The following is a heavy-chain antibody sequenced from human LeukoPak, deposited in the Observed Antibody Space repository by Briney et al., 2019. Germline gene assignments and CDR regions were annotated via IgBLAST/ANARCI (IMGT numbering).Heavy chain of an antibody. V-gene: IGHV4-34*01. J-gene: IGHJ6*02. CDR1: GGSFSGYY. CDR3: ARANKRRPYYYYYYGMDV. D-gene: IGHD1/OR15-1a*01. CDR2: INHSGST. Sequence: SETLSLTCAVYGGSFSGYYWSWIRQPPGKGLEWIGEINHSGSTNYNPSLKSRVTISVDTSKNQFSLKLSSVTAADTAVYYCARANKRRPYYYYYYGMDVWGQGTTVTVSS.